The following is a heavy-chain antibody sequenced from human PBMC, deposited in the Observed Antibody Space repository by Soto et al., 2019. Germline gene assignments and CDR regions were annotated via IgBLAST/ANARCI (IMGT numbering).Heavy chain of an antibody. CDR2: IIPIFGTT. CDR3: ARAKPTIFAMVITDIHFDY. V-gene: IGHV1-69*13. D-gene: IGHD3-3*01. Sequence: SVKVSCKASGGTFSSYVISWVRQAPGQGLEWMGGIIPIFGTTNYTQKFQGRVTITADESTSTAYMELSSLRSEDTAVYYCARAKPTIFAMVITDIHFDYWGQGTLVTV. J-gene: IGHJ4*02. CDR1: GGTFSSYV.